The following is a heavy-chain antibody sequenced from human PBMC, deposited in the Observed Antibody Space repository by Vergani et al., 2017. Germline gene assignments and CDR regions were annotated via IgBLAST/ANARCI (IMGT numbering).Heavy chain of an antibody. V-gene: IGHV3-23*04. Sequence: EVQLVESGGGLVQPGGSLRLSCAASGFTFSSYAMSWVRQAPGKGLEWVSAISGSGGSTYYADSVKGRFTISRDNSKNTLYLQMNSLRAEDTAVYYCAKDITYSSGWADWXFDLWGRGTLVTVSS. D-gene: IGHD6-19*01. CDR3: AKDITYSSGWADWXFDL. CDR1: GFTFSSYA. CDR2: ISGSGGST. J-gene: IGHJ2*01.